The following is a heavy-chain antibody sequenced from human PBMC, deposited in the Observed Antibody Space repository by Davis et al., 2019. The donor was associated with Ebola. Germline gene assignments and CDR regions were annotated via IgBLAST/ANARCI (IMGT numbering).Heavy chain of an antibody. J-gene: IGHJ6*04. V-gene: IGHV4-34*01. Sequence: MPSETLSLTCAVYGGSFSGYYWSWIRQPPGNGPEWLGEINHSGSTNYNPSLKSRVTISVDTSKNQFSLKLSSVTAADTAVYYCARSGLSFGVVKYHYGMDAWGKGTTVTVSS. CDR2: INHSGST. D-gene: IGHD3-3*01. CDR3: ARSGLSFGVVKYHYGMDA. CDR1: GGSFSGYY.